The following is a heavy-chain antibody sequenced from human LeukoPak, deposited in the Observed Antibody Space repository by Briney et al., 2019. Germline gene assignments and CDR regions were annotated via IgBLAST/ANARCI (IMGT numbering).Heavy chain of an antibody. Sequence: GGSLRLSCAASGFTFSSYSMNWVRQAPGKGLEWVSYISSSSSTIYYADSVKGRFTISRDNAKNSLYLQMNSLRAEDTAVYYCARGGPTVVTLDAVDIWGQGTRVTVSS. J-gene: IGHJ3*02. CDR1: GFTFSSYS. D-gene: IGHD4-23*01. V-gene: IGHV3-48*01. CDR3: ARGGPTVVTLDAVDI. CDR2: ISSSSSTI.